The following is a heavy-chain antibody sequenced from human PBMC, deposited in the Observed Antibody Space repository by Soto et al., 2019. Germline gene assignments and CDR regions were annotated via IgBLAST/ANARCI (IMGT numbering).Heavy chain of an antibody. D-gene: IGHD6-19*01. CDR2: TYYSSRWYN. CDR3: AREFPHYVSSDSYLDY. V-gene: IGHV6-1*01. CDR1: GDSVSCNSAA. J-gene: IGHJ4*02. Sequence: QTLSLTCAISGDSVSCNSAAWNLIMQSPSRGLEWRGRTYYSSRWYNDDTVSVKSRITVPPDTSTNPSPLHLNSVTPEDPAVSYCAREFPHYVSSDSYLDYWGQGALVTVSS.